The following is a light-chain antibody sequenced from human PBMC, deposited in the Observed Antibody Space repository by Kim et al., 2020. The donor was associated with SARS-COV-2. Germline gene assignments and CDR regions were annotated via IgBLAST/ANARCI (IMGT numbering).Light chain of an antibody. CDR1: QSVGSN. CDR2: EAS. Sequence: LSPGERATLSCGARQSVGSNLAWYQQKPDQAPRLPIFEASNRATVIPARFSGSGAGTDFSLSISSLGPEDFAVYYCQQRRDCPLTFGGRTKVDIK. J-gene: IGKJ4*01. CDR3: QQRRDCPLT. V-gene: IGKV3-11*01.